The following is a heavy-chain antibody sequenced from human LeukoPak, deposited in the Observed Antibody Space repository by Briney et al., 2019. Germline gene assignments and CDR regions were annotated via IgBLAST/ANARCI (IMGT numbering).Heavy chain of an antibody. CDR1: GYTFTGYY. J-gene: IGHJ3*02. D-gene: IGHD6-13*01. V-gene: IGHV1-2*02. CDR2: INPNSGGT. CDR3: ARDSIAAAGLGFDI. Sequence: GASVKVSCKASGYTFTGYYMHWVRQAPGQGLEWMGWINPNSGGTNYAQKFQGRVTMTRDTSISTAYMELSSLRSDDTAVYYCARDSIAAAGLGFDIWGQGTMVTVSS.